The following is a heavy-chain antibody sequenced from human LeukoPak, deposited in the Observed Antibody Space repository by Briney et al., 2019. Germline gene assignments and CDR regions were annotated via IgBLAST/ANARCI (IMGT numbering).Heavy chain of an antibody. CDR3: ARDRGYDYVWGSYRTYYFDY. V-gene: IGHV3-48*04. Sequence: GGSLRLSCAASGFTFSSYSMNWIRQAPGKGLEWVSYISSSGSTIYYADSVKGRFTISRDNAKNSLYLQMNSLRAEDTAVYYCARDRGYDYVWGSYRTYYFDYWGQGTLVTVSS. J-gene: IGHJ4*02. CDR1: GFTFSSYS. D-gene: IGHD3-16*02. CDR2: ISSSGSTI.